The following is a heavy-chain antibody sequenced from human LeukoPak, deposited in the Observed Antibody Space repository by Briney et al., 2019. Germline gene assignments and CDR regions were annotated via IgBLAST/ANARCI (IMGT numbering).Heavy chain of an antibody. CDR2: MSCAGNNK. D-gene: IGHD2-15*01. CDR3: SGVDF. J-gene: IGHJ4*02. CDR1: GFTFSSYT. Sequence: GGSLRLSCAASGFTFSSYTMHWVRQALGKGLEWVAVMSCAGNNKYYADSVKGRFTISRDNSKNTLYLQMNSLRAEDTAVYPSSGVDFWGQGTLVTVSS. V-gene: IGHV3-30-3*01.